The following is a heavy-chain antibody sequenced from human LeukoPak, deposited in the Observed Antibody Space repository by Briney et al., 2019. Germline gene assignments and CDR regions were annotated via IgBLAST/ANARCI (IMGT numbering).Heavy chain of an antibody. CDR1: GFTFGSYW. J-gene: IGHJ4*02. D-gene: IGHD5-18*01. CDR3: AKDRGYSYGISEY. Sequence: TGGSLRLSCAASGFTFGSYWMHWVRQAPGKGLEWVSTISETGRSTYYADSVKGQFTISRDNSKNTLYLQMNSLRAEDAAVYYCAKDRGYSYGISEYWGQGTLVTVSS. CDR2: ISETGRST. V-gene: IGHV3-23*01.